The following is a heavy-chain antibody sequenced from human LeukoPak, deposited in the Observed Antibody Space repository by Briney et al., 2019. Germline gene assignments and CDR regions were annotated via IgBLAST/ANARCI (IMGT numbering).Heavy chain of an antibody. CDR2: IYHSGST. CDR3: AREKTLRDYFDY. Sequence: SETPSLTCAVYGGSFSGYYWSWIRQPPGKGLEWIGEIYHSGSTNYNPSLKSRVTISVDKSKNQFSLKLSSVTAADTAVYYCAREKTLRDYFDYWGQGTLVTVSS. V-gene: IGHV4-34*01. CDR1: GGSFSGYY. J-gene: IGHJ4*02.